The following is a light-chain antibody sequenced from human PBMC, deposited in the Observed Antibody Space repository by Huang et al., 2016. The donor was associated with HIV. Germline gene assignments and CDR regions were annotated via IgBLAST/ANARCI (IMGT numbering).Light chain of an antibody. Sequence: DIQMTQSPSSLSASVGDRVIITCRASQSISSYLNWDQKQPGKAPNLLIYAASSLQSGVPSRFSGSGSGTDFTLTIRSLQPEEFATYYCQQSYSNTFTFGAGTKVDVK. CDR3: QQSYSNTFT. V-gene: IGKV1-39*01. CDR1: QSISSY. CDR2: AAS. J-gene: IGKJ3*01.